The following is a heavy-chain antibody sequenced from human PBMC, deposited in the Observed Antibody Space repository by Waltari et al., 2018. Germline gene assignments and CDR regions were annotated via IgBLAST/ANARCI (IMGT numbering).Heavy chain of an antibody. J-gene: IGHJ5*02. CDR2: INHSGST. V-gene: IGHV4-34*01. CDR1: GGSFRGYY. CDR3: AGRLAAAGTGWFDP. D-gene: IGHD6-13*01. Sequence: QVQLQQWGAGLLKPSETLSLTCAVYGGSFRGYYWSWIRKPPGKGLEWIGEINHSGSTNYNPSLKSRVTISVDTSKNQFSLKLSSVTAADTAVYYCAGRLAAAGTGWFDPWGQGTLVTVSS.